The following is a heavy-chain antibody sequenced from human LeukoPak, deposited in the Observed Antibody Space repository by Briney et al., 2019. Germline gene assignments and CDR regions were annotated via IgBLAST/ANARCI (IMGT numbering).Heavy chain of an antibody. CDR3: ARDLGLHCTRISCPSDY. Sequence: ASVTVSCKASGYTFTDYFMHWVRQAPGQGLEWMGWINPNSGATNYAQQFQGRVTMTRDRSISTMFMELSRLTSDDTALYYCARDLGLHCTRISCPSDYWGQGALVTVSS. V-gene: IGHV1-2*02. J-gene: IGHJ4*02. CDR1: GYTFTDYF. CDR2: INPNSGAT. D-gene: IGHD2-2*01.